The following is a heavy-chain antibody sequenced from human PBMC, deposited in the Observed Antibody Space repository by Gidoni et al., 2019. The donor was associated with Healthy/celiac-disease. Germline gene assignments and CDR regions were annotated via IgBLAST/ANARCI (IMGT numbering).Heavy chain of an antibody. CDR2: IYYSGST. CDR1: GGSLSSSSYY. Sequence: QLQLQESGPGLVKPSETLSLTCTVSGGSLSSSSYYWGWLRQPPGKGLEWIGSIYYSGSTYYNPSLKSRVTISVDTSKNQFSLKLSSVTAADTAVYYCARAHVLRFLEWNTVYFDYWGQGTLVTVSS. V-gene: IGHV4-39*07. D-gene: IGHD3-3*01. CDR3: ARAHVLRFLEWNTVYFDY. J-gene: IGHJ4*02.